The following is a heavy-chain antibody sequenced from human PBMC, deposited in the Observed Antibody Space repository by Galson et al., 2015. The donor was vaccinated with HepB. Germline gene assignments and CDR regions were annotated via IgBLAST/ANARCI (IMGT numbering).Heavy chain of an antibody. V-gene: IGHV4-31*03. CDR1: GGSISSGGYY. Sequence: TLSLTCTVSGGSISSGGYYWSWIRQHPGKGLEWIGYIYYSGSTYYNPSLKSRVTISVDTSKNQFSLKLSSVTAADTAVYYCARVRAAAGVNWFDPWGQGTLVTVSS. D-gene: IGHD6-13*01. CDR2: IYYSGST. J-gene: IGHJ5*02. CDR3: ARVRAAAGVNWFDP.